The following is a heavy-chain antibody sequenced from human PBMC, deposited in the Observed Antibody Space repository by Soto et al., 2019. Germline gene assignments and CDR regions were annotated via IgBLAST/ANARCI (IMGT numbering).Heavy chain of an antibody. CDR3: ARDGGGGYYDSSGYVAV. V-gene: IGHV3-53*01. Sequence: GGSLRLSCAASGIIVSTNYMSWVRQAPGKGLEWVSLIYSDGKTYYADSVKGRFTISRDNSKNTVSLQMNSVRAEDTAVYYCARDGGGGYYDSSGYVAVWGQGTLVTVSS. J-gene: IGHJ4*02. CDR2: IYSDGKT. D-gene: IGHD3-22*01. CDR1: GIIVSTNY.